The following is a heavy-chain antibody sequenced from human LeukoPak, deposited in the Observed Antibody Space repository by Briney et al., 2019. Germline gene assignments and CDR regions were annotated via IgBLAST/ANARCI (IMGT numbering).Heavy chain of an antibody. CDR2: ISYDGSNK. J-gene: IGHJ5*02. CDR3: ARDHYYDSSGDWFDP. D-gene: IGHD3-22*01. CDR1: GFTFSSYA. Sequence: PGGSLRLSCAASGFTFSSYAMHWVRQAPGKRLEWVAVISYDGSNKYYADSVKGRFTISRDNSKNTLYLQMNSLRAEDTAVYYCARDHYYDSSGDWFDPWGQGTLVTVSS. V-gene: IGHV3-30*01.